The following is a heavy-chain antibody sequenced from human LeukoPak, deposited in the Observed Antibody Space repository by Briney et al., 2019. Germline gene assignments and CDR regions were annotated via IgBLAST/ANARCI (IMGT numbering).Heavy chain of an antibody. D-gene: IGHD6-19*01. J-gene: IGHJ4*02. CDR3: ARGRSSGWYVSEY. CDR1: GYTFTSST. CDR2: INTNTGNP. V-gene: IGHV7-4-1*02. Sequence: ASVKVSCKASGYTFTSSTMNWVRQAPGQGLEWMGWINTNTGNPTYAQGFTGRFVFSLDTSVSTAYLQINSLKAEDTAVYYCARGRSSGWYVSEYWGQGTLVTVSS.